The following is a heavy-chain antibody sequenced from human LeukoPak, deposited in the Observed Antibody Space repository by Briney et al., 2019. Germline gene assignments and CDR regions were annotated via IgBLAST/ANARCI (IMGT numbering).Heavy chain of an antibody. CDR1: GYTFTSYA. CDR2: INAGNGNT. J-gene: IGHJ3*02. D-gene: IGHD2-15*01. Sequence: GASVKVSCKASGYTFTSYAMHWVRQAPGQRLEWMGWINAGNGNTKYSQKFQGRVTITRDTSASTAYMELSSLRSEDTAVYYRARRSSGGSYANAFDIWGQGTMVTVSS. V-gene: IGHV1-3*01. CDR3: ARRSSGGSYANAFDI.